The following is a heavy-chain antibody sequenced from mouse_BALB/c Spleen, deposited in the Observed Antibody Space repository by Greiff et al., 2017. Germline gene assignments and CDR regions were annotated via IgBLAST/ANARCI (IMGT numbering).Heavy chain of an antibody. CDR2: IWAGGST. CDR1: GFSLTSYG. CDR3: ASRGFAY. Sequence: QVQLKESGPGLVAPSQSLSITCTVSGFSLTSYGVHWVRQPPGKGLEWLGVIWAGGSTNYNSALMSRLSISKDNSKSQVFLKMNSLQTDDTAMYCCASRGFAYWGQGTLVTVSA. J-gene: IGHJ3*01. V-gene: IGHV2-9*02.